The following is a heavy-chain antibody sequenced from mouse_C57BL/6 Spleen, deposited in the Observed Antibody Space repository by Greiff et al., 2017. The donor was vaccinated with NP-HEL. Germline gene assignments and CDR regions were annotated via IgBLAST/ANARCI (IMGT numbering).Heavy chain of an antibody. CDR1: GFTFSSYA. CDR3: TRDYYGSSFDY. J-gene: IGHJ2*01. CDR2: ISSGGDYI. D-gene: IGHD1-1*01. V-gene: IGHV5-9-1*02. Sequence: EVMLVESGEGLVKPGGSLKLSCAASGFTFSSYAMSWVRQTPEKRLEWVAYISSGGDYIYYADTVKGRFTISRDNARNTLYLQMSSLKSEDTAMYYCTRDYYGSSFDYWGQGTTRTVSS.